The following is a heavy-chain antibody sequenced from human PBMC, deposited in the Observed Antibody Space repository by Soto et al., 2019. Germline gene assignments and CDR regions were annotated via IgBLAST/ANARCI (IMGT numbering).Heavy chain of an antibody. Sequence: GGSLRLSCAASGFTFSSYGMHWVRQAPGKGLEWVAVISYDGSNKYYADSVKGRFTISRDNSKNTLYLQMNSLRAEDTAVYYCAKDHRGRAPVAGTSIGYWGQGTLVTVSS. CDR2: ISYDGSNK. V-gene: IGHV3-30*18. J-gene: IGHJ4*02. D-gene: IGHD6-19*01. CDR1: GFTFSSYG. CDR3: AKDHRGRAPVAGTSIGY.